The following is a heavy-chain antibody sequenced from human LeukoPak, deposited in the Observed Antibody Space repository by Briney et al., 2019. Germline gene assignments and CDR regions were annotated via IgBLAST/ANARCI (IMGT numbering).Heavy chain of an antibody. CDR3: ARDDYGGIDY. CDR1: GYTFSRRG. CDR2: ISGSGGST. V-gene: IGHV3-21*01. Sequence: GGSLRLSCAASGYTFSRRGMNWVRQAPGKGLEWVSAISGSGGSTYYADSVKGRFTISRDNAKNSLYLQMNSLRAEDTAVYYCARDDYGGIDYWGQGTLVTVSS. J-gene: IGHJ4*02. D-gene: IGHD4-17*01.